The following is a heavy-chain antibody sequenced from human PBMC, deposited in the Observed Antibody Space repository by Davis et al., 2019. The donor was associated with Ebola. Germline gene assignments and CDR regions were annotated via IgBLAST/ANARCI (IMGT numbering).Heavy chain of an antibody. CDR2: IIPILDIA. D-gene: IGHD1-26*01. CDR3: ASERHLGATPRVFDY. J-gene: IGHJ4*02. CDR1: GGTFSSYA. Sequence: SVKVSCKASGGTFSSYAISWVRQAPGQGLEWMGVIIPILDIANYAQNFQGRVTITADESTSTAYMELSSLRSEDTAVYYCASERHLGATPRVFDYWGQGTLVTVSS. V-gene: IGHV1-69*10.